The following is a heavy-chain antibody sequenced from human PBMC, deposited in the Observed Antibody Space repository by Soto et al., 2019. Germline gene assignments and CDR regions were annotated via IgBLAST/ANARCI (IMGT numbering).Heavy chain of an antibody. V-gene: IGHV3-33*01. CDR2: IWYDGSNK. D-gene: IGHD1-26*01. CDR3: ARESGVEATPDAFDI. Sequence: QVQLVESGGGVVQPGRSLRLSCAASGFTFSSYGMHWVRQAPGKGLEWVAVIWYDGSNKYYADSVKGRFTISRDNSKNTLYLQMNSLRAEYTAVYYCARESGVEATPDAFDIWVQGTMVTVSS. CDR1: GFTFSSYG. J-gene: IGHJ3*02.